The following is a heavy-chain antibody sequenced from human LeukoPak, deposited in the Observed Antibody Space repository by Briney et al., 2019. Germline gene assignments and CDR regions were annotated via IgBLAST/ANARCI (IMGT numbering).Heavy chain of an antibody. D-gene: IGHD3-3*01. CDR2: IYYSGST. V-gene: IGHV4-59*08. J-gene: IGHJ4*02. CDR1: GGSFSGYY. Sequence: PSETLSLTCAVYGGSFSGYYWSWIRQPPGKGLEWIGYIYYSGSTNYNPSLKSRVTISVDTSKNQFSLKLSSVTAADTAVYYCARHSWSGYYYFDYWGQGTLVTVSS. CDR3: ARHSWSGYYYFDY.